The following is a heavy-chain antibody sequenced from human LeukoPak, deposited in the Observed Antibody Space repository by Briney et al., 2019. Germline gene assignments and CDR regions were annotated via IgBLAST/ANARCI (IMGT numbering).Heavy chain of an antibody. V-gene: IGHV1-18*01. CDR3: ARDGDIVVVVAATRHYYYYGMDV. CDR1: GYTFTSYG. CDR2: ISAYNGNT. D-gene: IGHD2-15*01. J-gene: IGHJ6*02. Sequence: ASVKVSCTASGYTFTSYGISWVRQAPGQGLEWMGWISAYNGNTNYAQKLQGRVTMTTDTSTSTAYMELRSLRSDDTAVYYCARDGDIVVVVAATRHYYYYGMDVWGQGTTVTVSS.